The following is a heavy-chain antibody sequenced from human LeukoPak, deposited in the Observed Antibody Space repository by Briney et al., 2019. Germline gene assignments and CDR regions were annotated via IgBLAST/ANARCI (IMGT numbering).Heavy chain of an antibody. Sequence: PGGSLRLSCSGSGFTFSNFAMSWVRQAPGKGLEWVSGISALGESADYADSVKGRFTISRDNSKNTLYLLMNDLRDEDTALYFCARAALAVMTAMRWFDPWGQGTLVTVSS. CDR2: ISALGESA. D-gene: IGHD2-21*02. CDR1: GFTFSNFA. J-gene: IGHJ5*02. CDR3: ARAALAVMTAMRWFDP. V-gene: IGHV3-23*01.